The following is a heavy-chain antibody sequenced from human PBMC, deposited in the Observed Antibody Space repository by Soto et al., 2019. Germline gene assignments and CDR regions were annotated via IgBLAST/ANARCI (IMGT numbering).Heavy chain of an antibody. D-gene: IGHD4-4*01. CDR1: GDSVSSNGAA. CDR3: ARDPPGFHSAFDF. CDR2: TYYRSRWYS. Sequence: QVQLQQSGPELVKPSQTLSLTCAISGDSVSSNGAAWNWIRQSPSRGLEWLGRTYYRSRWYSDYAPSVKTRITVNPDTSLTQFDLQLNAVTPEDTAIYDCARDPPGFHSAFDFWGQGTLVTVSS. V-gene: IGHV6-1*01. J-gene: IGHJ4*02.